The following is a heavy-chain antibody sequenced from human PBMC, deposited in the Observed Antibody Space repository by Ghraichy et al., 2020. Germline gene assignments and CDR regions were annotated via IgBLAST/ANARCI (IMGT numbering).Heavy chain of an antibody. D-gene: IGHD3-10*01. J-gene: IGHJ3*02. CDR2: ITHSGNT. V-gene: IGHV4-34*01. CDR1: GGSFSNYF. CDR3: ASGLWFGEIDAFDT. Sequence: SQTLSLTCDVYGGSFSNYFWNWIRQPPGKGLEWLGEITHSGNTNYNPSLKSRLTISVDTSKNQFSLKLSSVTALDTAIYYCASGLWFGEIDAFDTWGQGTIVTVSS.